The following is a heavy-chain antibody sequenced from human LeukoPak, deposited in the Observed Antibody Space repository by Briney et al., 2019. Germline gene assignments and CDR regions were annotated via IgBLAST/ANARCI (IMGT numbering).Heavy chain of an antibody. CDR2: INPNSGGT. V-gene: IGHV1-2*02. CDR3: AAARSGWYGI. CDR1: GYTFTGYY. J-gene: IGHJ3*02. D-gene: IGHD6-19*01. Sequence: GASVKVPCKASGYTFTGYYMHWVRQAPGQGLEWMGWINPNSGGTNYAQKFQGRVTITRDMSTSTAYMELSSLRSEDTAVYYCAAARSGWYGIWGQGTMVTVSS.